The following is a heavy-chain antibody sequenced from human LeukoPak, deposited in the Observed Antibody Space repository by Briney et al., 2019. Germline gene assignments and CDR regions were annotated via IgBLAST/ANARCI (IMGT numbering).Heavy chain of an antibody. J-gene: IGHJ5*02. CDR2: LNPNSGNA. V-gene: IGHV1-8*03. CDR3: ARRKFLGWFDP. Sequence: ASVKVSCKASGYIFTTYDIGWVRQATGPGLEWMGWLNPNSGNAGYAQKFKGRVTISRNTSISTAYMELSSLRSDDTAIYYCARRKFLGWFDPWGQGTLVIVSS. CDR1: GYIFTTYD. D-gene: IGHD7-27*01.